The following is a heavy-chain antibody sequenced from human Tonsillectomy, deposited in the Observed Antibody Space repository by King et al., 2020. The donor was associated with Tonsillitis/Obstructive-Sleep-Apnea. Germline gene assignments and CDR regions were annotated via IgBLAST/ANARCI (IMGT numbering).Heavy chain of an antibody. CDR3: ARVVVVPAAAADYFDY. V-gene: IGHV4-39*01. D-gene: IGHD2-2*01. CDR1: GGSISSSSYY. CDR2: VYYIGST. J-gene: IGHJ4*02. Sequence: QLQESGPGLVKPSETLSLTCTVSGGSISSSSYYWGWIRQPPGKGLEWIGSVYYIGSTYYNPSLNSRVTIFVDTSKNQFSLKLSSVTAADTAVYYCARVVVVPAAAADYFDYWGQGTLVTVSS.